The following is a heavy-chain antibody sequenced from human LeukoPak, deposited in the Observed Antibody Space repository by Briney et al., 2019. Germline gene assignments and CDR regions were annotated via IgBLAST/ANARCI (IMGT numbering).Heavy chain of an antibody. CDR3: ARGYCTNGVCYPNYYYYYMDV. D-gene: IGHD2-8*01. CDR1: GFTFSSFS. CDR2: ISSSSSYI. V-gene: IGHV3-21*01. Sequence: AGGSRRLSCAASGFTFSSFSMNWVRQAPGKGLEWVSSISSSSSYIYYADSVKGRFTISRDNAKNSLYLQMNSLRAEDTAVYYCARGYCTNGVCYPNYYYYYMDVWGKGTTVTVSS. J-gene: IGHJ6*03.